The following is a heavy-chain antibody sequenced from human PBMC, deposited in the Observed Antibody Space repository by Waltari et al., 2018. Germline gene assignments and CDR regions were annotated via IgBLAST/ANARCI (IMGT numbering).Heavy chain of an antibody. Sequence: EVQMVESGGGLVKPGDSLRLSWAASGLTFTPAWLTWVRQAPGKGLEWVGRIKSKSDGAITDCAAPVRGRFSISRDDSQNMVFLQMNSLRTEDTAVYYCTTLDAPWGGWGHGTLVTVSS. CDR3: TTLDAPWGG. CDR2: IKSKSDGAIT. CDR1: GLTFTPAW. D-gene: IGHD7-27*01. V-gene: IGHV3-15*01. J-gene: IGHJ4*01.